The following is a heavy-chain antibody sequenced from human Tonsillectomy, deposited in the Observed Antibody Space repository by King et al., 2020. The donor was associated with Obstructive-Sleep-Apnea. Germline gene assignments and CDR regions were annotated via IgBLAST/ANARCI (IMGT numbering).Heavy chain of an antibody. J-gene: IGHJ4*02. CDR2: ISWNSDII. V-gene: IGHV3-9*01. CDR1: GFTFGDYA. Sequence: VQLVESGGGLVQPVRSLTLSCAASGFTFGDYAMHWVRQAPGKGLEWVSGISWNSDIIVYADSVKGRFTISRENAKNSLYLQMNSLGAEDTAFYYCAKDMTGQQLAIDYWGQGTLVTVSS. CDR3: AKDMTGQQLAIDY. D-gene: IGHD6-13*01.